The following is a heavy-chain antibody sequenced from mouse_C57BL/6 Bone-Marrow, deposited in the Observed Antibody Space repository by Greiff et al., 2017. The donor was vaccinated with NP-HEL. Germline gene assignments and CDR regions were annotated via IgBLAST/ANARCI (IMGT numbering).Heavy chain of an antibody. V-gene: IGHV1-42*01. CDR3: AREDYSNYDY. CDR2: INPSTGGT. CDR1: GYSFTGYY. Sequence: VQLQQSGPELVKPGASVKISCKASGYSFTGYYMNWVKQSPEKSLEWIGEINPSTGGTTYNQKFKAKATLTVDKSSSTAYMKLKSLTSEDSAVYYCAREDYSNYDYWGQGTTLTVSA. D-gene: IGHD2-5*01. J-gene: IGHJ2*01.